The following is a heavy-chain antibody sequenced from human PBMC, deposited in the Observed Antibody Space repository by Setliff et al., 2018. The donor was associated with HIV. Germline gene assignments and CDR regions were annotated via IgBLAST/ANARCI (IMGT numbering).Heavy chain of an antibody. CDR1: GFTFDDYA. CDR3: ARGRRVSSNYYYYYYMDV. J-gene: IGHJ6*03. D-gene: IGHD2-2*01. Sequence: GGSLRLSCAASGFTFDDYAMHWVRQAPGKGLEWVSGISWNSDSIAYADSVKGRFTISRDNAKNSLYLQMNSLGAEDTAVYYCARGRRVSSNYYYYYYMDVWGKGTTVTVSS. CDR2: ISWNSDSI. V-gene: IGHV3-9*01.